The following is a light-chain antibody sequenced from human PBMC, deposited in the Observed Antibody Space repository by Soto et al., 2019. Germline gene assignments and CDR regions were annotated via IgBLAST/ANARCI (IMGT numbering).Light chain of an antibody. CDR2: GAS. Sequence: EIVLTQSPGTLSLSPGERATLSCRASQSVSSSYLAWYQQKPGQAPRLLIYGASSRATGIPDGFSGSGSGTDFTLTISRLEREDCAVYYCQQDGSSSLTFGGVTKVELK. J-gene: IGKJ4*01. CDR3: QQDGSSSLT. V-gene: IGKV3-20*01. CDR1: QSVSSSY.